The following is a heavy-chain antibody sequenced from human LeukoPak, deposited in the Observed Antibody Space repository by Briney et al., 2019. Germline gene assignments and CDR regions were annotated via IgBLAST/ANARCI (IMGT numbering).Heavy chain of an antibody. CDR1: GGSIRTYF. CDR2: IYPGGSA. V-gene: IGHV4-4*09. Sequence: KSSETLSLTCTVSGGSIRTYFWSWIRQPPGKGLEWIGYIYPGGSANYNPSLVGRVSISVDTSKNQFSLQLFSVTAADAAVYFCARYNGPNYYTYYMDVWGKGTTVTASS. CDR3: ARYNGPNYYTYYMDV. D-gene: IGHD2-8*01. J-gene: IGHJ6*03.